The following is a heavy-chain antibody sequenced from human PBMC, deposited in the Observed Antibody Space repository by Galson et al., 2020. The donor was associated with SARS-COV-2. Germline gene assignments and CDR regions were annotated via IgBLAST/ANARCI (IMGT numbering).Heavy chain of an antibody. D-gene: IGHD4-17*01. V-gene: IGHV3-48*02. CDR1: GFSFSSYG. CDR2: ISSSGSTI. Sequence: GGSLRLSCAASGFSFSSYGMNWVRQAPGKGLEWVSYISSSGSTIYYADSVKGRFTISRDNAKNSLYLQMNSLRDEDTAVYFCAKSGGWAYGKYVGFDYWGQGTLVTVSS. J-gene: IGHJ4*02. CDR3: AKSGGWAYGKYVGFDY.